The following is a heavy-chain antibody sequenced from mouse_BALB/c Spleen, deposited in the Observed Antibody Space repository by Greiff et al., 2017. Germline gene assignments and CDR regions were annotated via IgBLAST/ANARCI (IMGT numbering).Heavy chain of an antibody. Sequence: VQRVESGAELAKPGASVKMSCKASGYTFTSYWMHWVHQRPGQGLEWIGYINPSTGYTEYNQKFKDKATLTADKSSSTAYMQLRSLTSEDSSVYYSARKDYAWFAYWGQGTLVTVSA. CDR3: ARKDYAWFAY. J-gene: IGHJ3*01. CDR2: INPSTGYT. V-gene: IGHV1-7*01. D-gene: IGHD2-4*01. CDR1: GYTFTSYW.